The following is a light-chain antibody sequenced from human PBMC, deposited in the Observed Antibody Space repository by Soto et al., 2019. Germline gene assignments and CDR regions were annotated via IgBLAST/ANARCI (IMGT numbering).Light chain of an antibody. CDR3: QQYKNWPPYT. Sequence: IVMTQSPATLSVSPGERATLSCRASQSVGSGLSWYQQKPGQAPRLLIYGASTRATGIPARFSGSGSGTEFTLTISSLQSEDYAVYYCQQYKNWPPYTFGQGTKLDIK. CDR1: QSVGSG. J-gene: IGKJ2*01. V-gene: IGKV3-15*01. CDR2: GAS.